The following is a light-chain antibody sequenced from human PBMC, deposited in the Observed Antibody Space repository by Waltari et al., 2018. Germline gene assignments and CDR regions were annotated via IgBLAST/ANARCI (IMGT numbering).Light chain of an antibody. Sequence: QSALTQPASVSGSPGQSIPISCTGATSAAGGYNSVPWYQQRPVKAPKLLIFDVSNRPSGVSNRFSGSKSGNTASLTISGLQAEDEAAYYCGSYTGSTTWVFGGGTKLTVL. CDR2: DVS. CDR3: GSYTGSTTWV. V-gene: IGLV2-14*01. CDR1: TSAAGGYNS. J-gene: IGLJ3*02.